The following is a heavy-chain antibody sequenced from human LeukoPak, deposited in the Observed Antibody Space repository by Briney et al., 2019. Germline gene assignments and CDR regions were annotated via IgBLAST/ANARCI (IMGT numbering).Heavy chain of an antibody. CDR3: ARPYATGTFDY. V-gene: IGHV1-2*02. J-gene: IGHJ4*02. Sequence: GASVKVSCKASGYTFTGYYIHWVRQASGQGLEWMGWINPNSGGTNYAQKFQGRVTMTRDTSISTAYMELSRLRSDDTAVYYCARPYATGTFDYWGQGTLVTVSS. CDR1: GYTFTGYY. CDR2: INPNSGGT. D-gene: IGHD2-2*01.